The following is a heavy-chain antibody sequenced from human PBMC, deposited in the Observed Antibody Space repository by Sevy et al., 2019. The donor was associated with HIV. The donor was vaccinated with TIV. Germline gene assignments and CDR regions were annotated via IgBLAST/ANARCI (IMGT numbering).Heavy chain of an antibody. CDR3: AKGYYYGSGSYSEVPDAFDI. CDR2: ISGSGGST. V-gene: IGHV3-23*01. Sequence: GGSLRLSCAASGFTFSSYAMSWVRQAPGKGLEWVSAISGSGGSTYYADSVKGRFTISRDNSKNTLYLQMNSLRAEDTAVYYCAKGYYYGSGSYSEVPDAFDIWGQGTMVTVSS. D-gene: IGHD3-10*01. CDR1: GFTFSSYA. J-gene: IGHJ3*02.